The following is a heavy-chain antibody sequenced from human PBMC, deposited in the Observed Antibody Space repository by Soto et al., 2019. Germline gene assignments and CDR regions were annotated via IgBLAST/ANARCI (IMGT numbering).Heavy chain of an antibody. D-gene: IGHD2-15*01. CDR3: ARSLGWRDAFGM. J-gene: IGHJ3*02. Sequence: EVQLVESGGGLVQPGGSLRLSCAASGFTFSNYWMGWVRQAPGKGLEWVANIKQDGSEKYYGDSVKGRFTISRDNAENSLYLQMDSLRAEDTAVYYCARSLGWRDAFGMWGQGTMVTVSS. CDR1: GFTFSNYW. V-gene: IGHV3-7*01. CDR2: IKQDGSEK.